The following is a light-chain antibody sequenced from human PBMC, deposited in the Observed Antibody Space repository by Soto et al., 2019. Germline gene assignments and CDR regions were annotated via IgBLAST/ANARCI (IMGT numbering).Light chain of an antibody. J-gene: IGKJ4*01. CDR1: QSISSN. CDR3: QQYNNWPRAT. Sequence: EIVMTQSPATLSVSPGERATLSCRASQSISSNLAWYQQKPGQAPRLLMFRTSSRATGFPARFSGSGSGTEFNLTISSLQSEDFGVYDCQQYNNWPRATFGGRTKVDIK. CDR2: RTS. V-gene: IGKV3-15*01.